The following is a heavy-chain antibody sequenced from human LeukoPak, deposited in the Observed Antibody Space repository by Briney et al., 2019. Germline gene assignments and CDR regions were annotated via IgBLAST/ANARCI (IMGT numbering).Heavy chain of an antibody. CDR1: GFNFRTFA. V-gene: IGHV3-30*04. CDR2: LSHDETAR. D-gene: IGHD3-3*01. CDR3: ARDNAWSFDS. Sequence: GGSLRLSCVDSGFNFRTFAFHWLRQTPDKGLEWLAFLSHDETARHYGDSVKGRFTVSRDIAKNTLFLQMDRLRTEDTATYHCARDNAWSFDSWGPGTQVTVSS. J-gene: IGHJ4*02.